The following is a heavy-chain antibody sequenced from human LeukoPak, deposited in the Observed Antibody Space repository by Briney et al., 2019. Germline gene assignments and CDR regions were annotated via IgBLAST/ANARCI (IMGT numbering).Heavy chain of an antibody. CDR1: GGSISSYY. D-gene: IGHD3-3*01. CDR2: IYTSGST. J-gene: IGHJ5*02. V-gene: IGHV4-4*07. Sequence: PSETLSLNCTVSGGSISSYYWSWIRQPAGKGLEWIGRIYTSGSTNYNPSLKSRVTMSVDTSKNQFSLKLSSVTAADTAVYYCARAVKAAYDFWSETRYNWFDPWGQGTLVTVSS. CDR3: ARAVKAAYDFWSETRYNWFDP.